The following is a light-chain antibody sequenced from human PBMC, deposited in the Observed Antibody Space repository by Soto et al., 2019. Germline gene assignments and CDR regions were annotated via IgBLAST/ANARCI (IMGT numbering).Light chain of an antibody. J-gene: IGKJ1*01. CDR2: KAS. CDR1: QTISTS. V-gene: IGKV1-5*03. CDR3: QHYNSYSEA. Sequence: DIVLTQSPATLSLSPGDRATISCRASQTISTSLAWYQQKPGQAPKLLIYKASTLNSGVPSRFSGSGSGTEFTLTISSLQPDDFATYYCQHYNSYSEAFGQGTKLDIK.